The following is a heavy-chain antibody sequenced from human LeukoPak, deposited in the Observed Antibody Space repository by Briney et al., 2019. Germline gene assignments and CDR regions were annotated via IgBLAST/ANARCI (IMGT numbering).Heavy chain of an antibody. CDR3: ARVRQGWFDP. CDR1: GGSISSGGYY. J-gene: IGHJ5*02. Sequence: PSETLSLTCTVSGGSISSGGYYWRWLRQHPGKGLEWIGYIYYSGSTYYNPSLKSRVTISVDTSKNQFSLKLSSVTAADTAVYYCARVRQGWFDPWGQGTLVTVSS. CDR2: IYYSGST. V-gene: IGHV4-31*03.